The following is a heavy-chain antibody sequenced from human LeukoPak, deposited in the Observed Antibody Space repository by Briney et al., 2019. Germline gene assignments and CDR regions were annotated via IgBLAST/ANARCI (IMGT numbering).Heavy chain of an antibody. CDR1: GGTFSSYT. CDR3: ARDQGLSGWFPNFDY. CDR2: IIPIFGTA. Sequence: GASVKVSCKASGGTFSSYTISWVRQAPGQGLEWMGGIIPIFGTANYAQKFQGRVTITADKSTSTAYMELSSLRSEDTAVYYCARDQGLSGWFPNFDYWGQGTLVTVSS. V-gene: IGHV1-69*06. J-gene: IGHJ4*02. D-gene: IGHD6-19*01.